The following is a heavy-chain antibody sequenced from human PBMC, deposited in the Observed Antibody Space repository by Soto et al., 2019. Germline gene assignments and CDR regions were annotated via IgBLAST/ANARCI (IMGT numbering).Heavy chain of an antibody. D-gene: IGHD6-13*01. CDR3: ARHAAAGDSSSPYYYGMDV. CDR2: IYPGDSDT. V-gene: IGHV5-51*01. Sequence: PGESLKISCKGSGYSFTSYWIGWVRQMPVKGLEWMGIIYPGDSDTRYSPSFQGQVTISADKSISTAYLQWSSLKASDTAMYYCARHAAAGDSSSPYYYGMDVWGQGTTVTVSS. J-gene: IGHJ6*02. CDR1: GYSFTSYW.